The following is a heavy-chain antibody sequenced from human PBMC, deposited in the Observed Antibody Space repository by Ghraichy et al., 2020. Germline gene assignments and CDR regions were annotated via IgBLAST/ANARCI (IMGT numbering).Heavy chain of an antibody. CDR2: ISGYNGNT. Sequence: ASVKVSCKASGYTFTNYGISWVRQAPGQGLEWMGWISGYNGNTNYAQKLQGRVTMTTDTSTSTGYMELRSLRSDDTAVYYCARDFWSTTGTTEVYYYMDVWGKGTTVTVSS. CDR1: GYTFTNYG. V-gene: IGHV1-18*01. J-gene: IGHJ6*03. D-gene: IGHD1-1*01. CDR3: ARDFWSTTGTTEVYYYMDV.